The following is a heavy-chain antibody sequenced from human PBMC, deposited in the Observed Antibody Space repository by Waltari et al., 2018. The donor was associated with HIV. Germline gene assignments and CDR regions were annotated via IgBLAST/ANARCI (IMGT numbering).Heavy chain of an antibody. CDR3: VKGLAVADREDY. CDR2: IQYDGSNK. CDR1: GFPFSSYG. D-gene: IGHD6-19*01. V-gene: IGHV3-30*02. Sequence: QVYLVESGGGVVQPGGSLRLSCVASGFPFSSYGIHWVRQAPGKGLDWVAFIQYDGSNKDYADSVKGRFTISRDNSKNTLYLQMNSLRTEDTAVYYCVKGLAVADREDYWGQGTLVTVSP. J-gene: IGHJ4*02.